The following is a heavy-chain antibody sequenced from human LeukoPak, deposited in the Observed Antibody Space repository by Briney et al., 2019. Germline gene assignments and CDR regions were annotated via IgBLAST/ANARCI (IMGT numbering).Heavy chain of an antibody. CDR1: GYTFTGYY. J-gene: IGHJ3*02. CDR2: INPNSGGT. CDR3: ARPRIAARPNDAFDI. V-gene: IGHV1-2*02. Sequence: ASVKVSCKASGYTFTGYYMHWVRQAPGQGLEWMGWINPNSGGTNYAQKFQGRVTMTRDTSISTAYMELSSLRSEDTAVYYRARPRIAARPNDAFDIWGQGTMVTVSS. D-gene: IGHD6-6*01.